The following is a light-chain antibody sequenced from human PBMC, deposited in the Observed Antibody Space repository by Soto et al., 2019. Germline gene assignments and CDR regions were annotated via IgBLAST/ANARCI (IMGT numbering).Light chain of an antibody. Sequence: EIVMTQSPVTLSVSPGERATLSCRATQTVSNNLAWYQQKPGQAPRLLIYGASTRVSDIPARFSGSGSGTEFTLTINSLQSEDFAVYYCQQYNNWPLTFGGGTKVEIK. CDR1: QTVSNN. CDR3: QQYNNWPLT. J-gene: IGKJ4*01. V-gene: IGKV3D-15*01. CDR2: GAS.